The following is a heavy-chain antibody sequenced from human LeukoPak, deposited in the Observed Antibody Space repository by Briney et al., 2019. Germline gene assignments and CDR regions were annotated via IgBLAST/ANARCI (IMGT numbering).Heavy chain of an antibody. CDR1: GFTFDDYA. Sequence: PGGSLRLSCAASGFTFDDYAMHWVRHAPGKGLEWVSLISWDGGSTYYADSVKGRFTIPRDNSKNSLYLQMNSLRAEDTALYYCAKAPAEGHYYMDVWGKGTTVTVSS. CDR3: AKAPAEGHYYMDV. CDR2: ISWDGGST. D-gene: IGHD1-14*01. V-gene: IGHV3-43D*03. J-gene: IGHJ6*03.